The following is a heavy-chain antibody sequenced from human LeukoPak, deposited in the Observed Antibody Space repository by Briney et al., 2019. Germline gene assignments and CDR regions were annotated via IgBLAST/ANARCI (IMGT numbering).Heavy chain of an antibody. V-gene: IGHV1-69*04. CDR3: ARDMSPPGVLVTSDYGMDV. Sequence: SVTVSCKASGYTFTSYGISWVRQAPGQGLEWMGRIIPLVDVTNYAQRFQGKVTITADRFTSTAYLELTSLTSDDTAVYYCARDMSPPGVLVTSDYGMDVWGRGTTVIVSS. CDR2: IIPLVDVT. CDR1: GYTFTSYG. D-gene: IGHD2-8*02. J-gene: IGHJ6*02.